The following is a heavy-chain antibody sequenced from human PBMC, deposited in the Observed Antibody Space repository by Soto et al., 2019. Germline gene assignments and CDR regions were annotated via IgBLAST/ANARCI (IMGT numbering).Heavy chain of an antibody. Sequence: SETLSLTCTVSGGSISSGDYYWSWIRQPPGKGLEWIGYIYYSGSTYYNPSLKSRVTISVDTSKNQFSLKLSSVTAADTAVYYCARDGYDILTGYRDYYGMDVWGQGTTVTVSS. CDR2: IYYSGST. CDR3: ARDGYDILTGYRDYYGMDV. D-gene: IGHD3-9*01. J-gene: IGHJ6*02. CDR1: GGSISSGDYY. V-gene: IGHV4-30-4*01.